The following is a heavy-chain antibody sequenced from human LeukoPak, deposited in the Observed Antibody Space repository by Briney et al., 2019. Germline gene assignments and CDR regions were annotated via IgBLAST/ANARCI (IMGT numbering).Heavy chain of an antibody. V-gene: IGHV3-11*04. D-gene: IGHD6-19*01. J-gene: IGHJ4*02. Sequence: GGSLRLSCTASGFTFGDFAMSWFRQAPGKGLEWISYISSSGSTIYYADSVKGRFTISRDNAKNSLYLQMNSLRAEDTAVYYCARGPDSYSSGWPIVYWGQGTLVTVSS. CDR3: ARGPDSYSSGWPIVY. CDR1: GFTFGDFA. CDR2: ISSSGSTI.